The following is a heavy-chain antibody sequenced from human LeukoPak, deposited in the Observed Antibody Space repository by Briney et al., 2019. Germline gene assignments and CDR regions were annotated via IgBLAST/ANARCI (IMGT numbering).Heavy chain of an antibody. J-gene: IGHJ3*01. V-gene: IGHV3-11*01. CDR1: GFTFSDYY. CDR3: ARGYCTRTRCSTGTFDV. CDR2: ISSSSSTI. Sequence: GGSLRLPCAASGFTFSDYYMSWIRQAPGKGLEWVSYISSSSSTIYYADSVKGRFTISRDNAKNSLYLQMNSLRAEDAAMYYCARGYCTRTRCSTGTFDVWGRGTLVTVSS. D-gene: IGHD2-2*01.